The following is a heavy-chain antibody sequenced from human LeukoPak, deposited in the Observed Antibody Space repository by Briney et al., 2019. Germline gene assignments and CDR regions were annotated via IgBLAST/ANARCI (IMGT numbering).Heavy chain of an antibody. J-gene: IGHJ4*02. CDR3: ARPEYYGSGSYYYY. CDR2: ISSNGGST. D-gene: IGHD3-10*01. CDR1: GFIFSSYA. Sequence: GGSLRLSCAASGFIFSSYAMHWVRQAPGKGLEYVSAISSNGGSTYYANSVKGRFTISRDNSKNTLYLQMGSLRAEDMAVYYCARPEYYGSGSYYYYWGQGTLVTVSS. V-gene: IGHV3-64*01.